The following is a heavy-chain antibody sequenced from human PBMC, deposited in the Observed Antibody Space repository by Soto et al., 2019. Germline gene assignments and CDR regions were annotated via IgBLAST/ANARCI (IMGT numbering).Heavy chain of an antibody. D-gene: IGHD1-26*01. J-gene: IGHJ4*02. CDR1: GGALSSYA. Sequence: SVNGSCKASGGALSSYASSWVRQAPGQGLEWMGGIIPIFGTANYAQKFQGRVTITADESTSTAYMELSSLRSEDTAVYYCASLGIVGATSDYWGQGTLVTVSS. CDR2: IIPIFGTA. CDR3: ASLGIVGATSDY. V-gene: IGHV1-69*13.